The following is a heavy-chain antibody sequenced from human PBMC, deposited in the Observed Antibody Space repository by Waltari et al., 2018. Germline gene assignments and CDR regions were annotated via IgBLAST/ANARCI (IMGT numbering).Heavy chain of an antibody. CDR3: ARLDPYYDFWIGYYLDAFDI. V-gene: IGHV4-34*01. CDR2: INHSGST. Sequence: QVQLQQWGAGLLKPSETLSLTCAVSGGSFSGYYWSWIRPPPGKGLEWIGEINHSGSTNYNTSLKMRVTISVDTSKNQFSLKLSSVTAADTAVYYCARLDPYYDFWIGYYLDAFDIWGQGTMVTVSS. CDR1: GGSFSGYY. D-gene: IGHD3-3*01. J-gene: IGHJ3*02.